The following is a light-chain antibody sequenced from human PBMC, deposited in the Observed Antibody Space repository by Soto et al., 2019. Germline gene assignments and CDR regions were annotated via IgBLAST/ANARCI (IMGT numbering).Light chain of an antibody. CDR1: QSVNNF. CDR2: SAS. J-gene: IGKJ2*01. CDR3: QQSFITPTTT. Sequence: DVQMTQSPSSLSASVGVSVTITCRARQSVNNFLNWYQQQPGRAPNLLIYSASTLQSGVPSRFRGSRSGKDFTLTIRSRQLEDFANYFCQQSFITPTTTSGQGTKVEIK. V-gene: IGKV1-39*01.